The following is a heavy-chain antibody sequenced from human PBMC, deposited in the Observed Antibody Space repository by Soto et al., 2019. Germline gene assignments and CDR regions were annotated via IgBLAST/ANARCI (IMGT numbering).Heavy chain of an antibody. D-gene: IGHD2-2*01. V-gene: IGHV4-34*01. CDR1: GGSFSGYY. Sequence: PSETLSLTCAVSGGSFSGYYWSWIRQPPGKGLEWIGEINHSGSTNYNPSLKSRVTISVDTSKNQFSLKLSSVTAADTAVYYCAIGLVIGPSAAAMHYYYYGMAVWGQGTTVTVSS. J-gene: IGHJ6*02. CDR3: AIGLVIGPSAAAMHYYYYGMAV. CDR2: INHSGST.